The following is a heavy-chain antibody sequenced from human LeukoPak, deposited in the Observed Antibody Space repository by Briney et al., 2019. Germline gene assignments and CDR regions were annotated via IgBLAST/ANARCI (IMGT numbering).Heavy chain of an antibody. CDR1: GFTVSSNY. CDR3: ATKRYCRGGRCGDY. J-gene: IGHJ4*02. CDR2: IYSGGST. D-gene: IGHD2-15*01. V-gene: IGHV3-53*01. Sequence: AGGSLRLSCPASGFTVSSNYMSWVRQAPGKGLEWVSVIYSGGSTYYADSVKGRFTISRDNSKNTLYLQMNSLRAEDTAVYYCATKRYCRGGRCGDYWGQGTLVTVSS.